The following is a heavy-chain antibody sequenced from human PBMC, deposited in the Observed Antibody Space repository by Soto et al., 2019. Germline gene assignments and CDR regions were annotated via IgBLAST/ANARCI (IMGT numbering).Heavy chain of an antibody. D-gene: IGHD3-22*01. Sequence: PGGSLRLSCAASGFTFNSYAMSWVRQAPGKGLEWVSAISGSGGSTYYADSVKGRFTISRDNSKNTLYLQMNSLRAEDTAVYYCAKEITMIVVAGSPEYFQHWGQGTLVTVSS. CDR2: ISGSGGST. V-gene: IGHV3-23*01. CDR1: GFTFNSYA. J-gene: IGHJ1*01. CDR3: AKEITMIVVAGSPEYFQH.